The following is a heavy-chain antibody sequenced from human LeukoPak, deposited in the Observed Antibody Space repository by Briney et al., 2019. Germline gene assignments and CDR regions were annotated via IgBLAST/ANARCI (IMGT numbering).Heavy chain of an antibody. CDR2: IYYSGST. CDR3: ARDRVGATPGYYYYGMDV. Sequence: SETLSLTCTVSGGSVSSGSYYWSWIRQPPGKGLEWIGYIYYSGSTNYSPSHKSRVTISVDTSKNQFSLKLSSVTAADTAVYYCARDRVGATPGYYYYGMDVWGQGTTVTVSS. D-gene: IGHD1-26*01. V-gene: IGHV4-61*01. CDR1: GGSVSSGSYY. J-gene: IGHJ6*02.